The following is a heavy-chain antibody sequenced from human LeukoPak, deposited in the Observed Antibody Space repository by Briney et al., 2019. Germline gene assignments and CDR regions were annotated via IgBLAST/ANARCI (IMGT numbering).Heavy chain of an antibody. CDR3: ARTNYADSPDAFDI. V-gene: IGHV4-61*02. D-gene: IGHD1-7*01. Sequence: PSETLSLTCTVSGGSISSGSYYWSWIRQPAGKGLEWIGRIYTSGSTNYNPSLKSRVTTSVDTSKNQFSLKLSSVTAADTAVYYCARTNYADSPDAFDIWGQGTMVTVSS. J-gene: IGHJ3*02. CDR1: GGSISSGSYY. CDR2: IYTSGST.